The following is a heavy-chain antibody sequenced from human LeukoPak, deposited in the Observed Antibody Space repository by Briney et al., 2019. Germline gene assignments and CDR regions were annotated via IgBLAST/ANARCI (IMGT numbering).Heavy chain of an antibody. CDR2: IYYSGST. J-gene: IGHJ5*02. CDR3: ARAHRYSSGWYRGSWFDP. V-gene: IGHV4-59*01. Sequence: SETLSLTCTVSGGSISSYYWSWIRQPPGKGLEWIGYIYYSGSTNYNPSLKSRVTISVDRSKNQFSLKLSSVTAADTAVYYCARAHRYSSGWYRGSWFDPWGQGTLVTVSS. CDR1: GGSISSYY. D-gene: IGHD6-19*01.